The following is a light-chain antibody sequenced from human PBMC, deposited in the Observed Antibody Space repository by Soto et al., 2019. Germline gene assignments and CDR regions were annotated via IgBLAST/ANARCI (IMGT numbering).Light chain of an antibody. CDR1: QSVSSY. J-gene: IGKJ1*01. CDR3: QQYGSSSWT. V-gene: IGKV3-20*01. CDR2: DAS. Sequence: EIVLTQSPCTLSLSPGRRSTLACRASQSVSSYLAWYQQKPGQAPRILIYDASNRATGIPARFSGSGYGTDFNLTISRLETEDFAVYYCQQYGSSSWTFGQGTKVDIK.